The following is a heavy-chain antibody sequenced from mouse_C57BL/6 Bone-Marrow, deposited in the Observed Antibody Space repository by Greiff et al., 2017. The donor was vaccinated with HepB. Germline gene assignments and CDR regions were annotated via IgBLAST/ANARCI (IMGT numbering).Heavy chain of an antibody. J-gene: IGHJ2*01. CDR1: GYTFTSYT. CDR3: STAADY. D-gene: IGHD3-1*01. V-gene: IGHV1-4*01. CDR2: INPSSGYT. Sequence: VQLQQSGAELARPGASVKMSCKASGYTFTSYTMHWVKQRPGQGLEWIGNINPSSGYTKYNQKFKDKATLTADKSSSTAYMQLSSLTSEDSAVYYYSTAADYWGQGTTLTVSS.